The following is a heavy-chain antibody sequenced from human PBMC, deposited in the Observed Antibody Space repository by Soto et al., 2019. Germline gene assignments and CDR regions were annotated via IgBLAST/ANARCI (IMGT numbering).Heavy chain of an antibody. CDR2: IWYDGSNK. CDR3: ARDSFGVVIIGAYFDY. Sequence: GGSLRLSCAASGFTFSSYGMHWVRQAQGKGLEWVAVIWYDGSNKYYADSVKGRFTISRDNSKNTLYLQMNSLRAEDTAVYYCARDSFGVVIIGAYFDYWGQGTLVTVSS. CDR1: GFTFSSYG. V-gene: IGHV3-33*01. J-gene: IGHJ4*02. D-gene: IGHD3-3*01.